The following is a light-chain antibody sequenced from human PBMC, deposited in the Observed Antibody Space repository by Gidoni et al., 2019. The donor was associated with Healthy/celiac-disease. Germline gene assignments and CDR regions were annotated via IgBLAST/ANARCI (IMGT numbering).Light chain of an antibody. CDR1: QSVSSN. Sequence: EIVMTQSPATLSVSPGERATLSVRASQSVSSNLAWYQQKPGQAPRLLIYGASTRATGIPARFSGSGSGTEFTLTISSLQSEDFAVYYCQQYNNWPPLTFGGGTKVEIK. V-gene: IGKV3-15*01. J-gene: IGKJ4*01. CDR2: GAS. CDR3: QQYNNWPPLT.